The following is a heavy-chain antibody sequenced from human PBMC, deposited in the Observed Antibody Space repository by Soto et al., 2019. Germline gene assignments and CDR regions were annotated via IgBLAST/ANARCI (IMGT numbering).Heavy chain of an antibody. CDR1: GGSISSGGYY. D-gene: IGHD5-18*01. V-gene: IGHV4-31*03. Sequence: PSETLSLTCTVSGGSISSGGYYWSWIRQHPGKGLEWIGYIYYSGSTYYNPSLKSRVTISVDTSKNQFSLKLSSVTAADTAVYYCARGGYSYGYSHYYYYMDVWGKGTTVTVSS. CDR2: IYYSGST. CDR3: ARGGYSYGYSHYYYYMDV. J-gene: IGHJ6*03.